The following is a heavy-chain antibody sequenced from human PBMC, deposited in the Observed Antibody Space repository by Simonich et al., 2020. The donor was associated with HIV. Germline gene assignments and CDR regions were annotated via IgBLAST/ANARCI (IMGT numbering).Heavy chain of an antibody. V-gene: IGHV7-4-1*02. D-gene: IGHD3-22*01. Sequence: QVQLVQSGSELKKPGASVKISCKTSGYTFTSYPMNWVRQAPGQVLEWMGWINTNSGTPTYALGFTGRFVFSLDTSVSTAYLQISSLKAEDTAVYYCVRGGSLIIVGNWFDPWGQGTLVTVSS. CDR1: GYTFTSYP. CDR3: VRGGSLIIVGNWFDP. J-gene: IGHJ5*02. CDR2: INTNSGTP.